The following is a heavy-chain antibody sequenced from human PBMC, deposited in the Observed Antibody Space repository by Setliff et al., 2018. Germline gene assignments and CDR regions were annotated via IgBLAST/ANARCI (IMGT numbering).Heavy chain of an antibody. J-gene: IGHJ4*02. CDR2: INAGNGNT. V-gene: IGHV1-3*01. Sequence: ASVKVSCKASGYTFTSYAMHWVRQAPGQRIEWMGWINAGNGNTKYSQKFQGRVTITRDTSASTAYMELSSLRSEDTAVYYCATHGGYYYDSSGSFGDYWGQGTLVTVSS. CDR3: ATHGGYYYDSSGSFGDY. D-gene: IGHD3-22*01. CDR1: GYTFTSYA.